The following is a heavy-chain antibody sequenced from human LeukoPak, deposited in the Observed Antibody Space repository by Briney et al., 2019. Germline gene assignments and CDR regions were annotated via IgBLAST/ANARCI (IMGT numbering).Heavy chain of an antibody. CDR1: RFPFSIYE. J-gene: IGHJ4*02. Sequence: GGSLRLSCVVSRFPFSIYEMNWVRQAPGKGLEWVSNIHSSGTVKYYSDSVKGRFSFSRDNAKSSLYLQMNSLRVEDTAVYYCALLTVASDFDYWGQGALVTVSS. V-gene: IGHV3-48*03. CDR2: IHSSGTVK. D-gene: IGHD5-12*01. CDR3: ALLTVASDFDY.